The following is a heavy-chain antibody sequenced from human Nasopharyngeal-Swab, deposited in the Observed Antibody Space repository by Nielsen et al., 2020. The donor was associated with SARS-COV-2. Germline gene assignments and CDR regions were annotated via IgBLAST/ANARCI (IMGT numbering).Heavy chain of an antibody. D-gene: IGHD6-13*01. Sequence: GESLKISCAASGFTFSSYGMHWVRQAPGKGLEWVAFIRYDGSNKYYADSVKGRFTIPRDNSKNTLYLQMNSLRAEDTAVYYCAKDNRYSSSWYYYMDVWGKGTTVTVSS. CDR3: AKDNRYSSSWYYYMDV. CDR1: GFTFSSYG. V-gene: IGHV3-30*02. J-gene: IGHJ6*03. CDR2: IRYDGSNK.